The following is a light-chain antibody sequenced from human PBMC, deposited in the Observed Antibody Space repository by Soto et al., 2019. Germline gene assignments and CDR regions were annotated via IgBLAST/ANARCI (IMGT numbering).Light chain of an antibody. V-gene: IGKV3-11*01. CDR2: DAS. CDR1: QSIGSY. Sequence: EIVLTQSPAALSLSLGERATLSCRASQSIGSYLAWYQHKLGQPPRLLIYDASNRATGIPARFSGSGSGTDFTLTISRLEPEDFATYHCQQLKSYPLTFGQGTRLEIK. CDR3: QQLKSYPLT. J-gene: IGKJ5*01.